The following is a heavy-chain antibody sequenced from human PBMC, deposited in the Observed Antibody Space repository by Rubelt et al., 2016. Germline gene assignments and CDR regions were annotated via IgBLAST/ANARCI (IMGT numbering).Heavy chain of an antibody. CDR3: ARDGSSWDYYYGMDV. D-gene: IGHD6-13*01. Sequence: QVQLQQWGAGLLKPSETLSLTCAVYGGSFSGYYWSWIRQPQGKGLDWIGEINDSGRTNYNPALKGRVTISVDTSKNQFYLKLSSVTAADTAVDYCARDGSSWDYYYGMDVWGQGTLVTVSS. J-gene: IGHJ6*02. CDR1: GGSFSGYY. V-gene: IGHV4-34*01. CDR2: INDSGRT.